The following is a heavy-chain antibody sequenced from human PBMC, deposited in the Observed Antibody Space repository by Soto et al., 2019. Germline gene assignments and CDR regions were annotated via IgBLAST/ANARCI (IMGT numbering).Heavy chain of an antibody. V-gene: IGHV2-5*02. Sequence: QITLKESGPTLVKPTQTLTLTCSFSGFSLSTSGVAVGWIRQPPGKALEWLAVIYWDDDRRYSPSLKSRLTIXKAXSKNQVVLRMTNMDPVDTATYYCAHRVPIEGHFDPWGQGTLVTVSS. CDR1: GFSLSTSGVA. J-gene: IGHJ5*02. CDR3: AHRVPIEGHFDP. CDR2: IYWDDDR.